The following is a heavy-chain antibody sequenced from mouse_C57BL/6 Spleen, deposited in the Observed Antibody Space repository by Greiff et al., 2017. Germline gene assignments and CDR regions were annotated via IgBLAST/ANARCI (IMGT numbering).Heavy chain of an antibody. J-gene: IGHJ3*01. CDR3: AKLGCAY. CDR1: GYAFSSSW. Sequence: QVQLQQSGPELVKPGASVTISCKASGYAFSSSWMNWVQQRPGKGLEWIGRIYPGDGDTNYNGKFKGKATLTADKSSSTAYMQLSSLTSEDSAVYFCAKLGCAYWGQGTLVTVSA. V-gene: IGHV1-82*01. CDR2: IYPGDGDT.